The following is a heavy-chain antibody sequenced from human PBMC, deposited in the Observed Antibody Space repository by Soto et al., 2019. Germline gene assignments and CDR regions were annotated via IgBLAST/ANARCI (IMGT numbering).Heavy chain of an antibody. CDR3: AKGTPVNGDYALDY. V-gene: IGHV3-30*18. Sequence: SLRLSCAASGFTFSSFAMHWVRQAPGKGLEWVALIAYDGNNKYFADSVKGRSTISRDNSKDTVYLQMDSLRPEDTAVYYCAKGTPVNGDYALDYWGQGSLVTVSS. CDR1: GFTFSSFA. CDR2: IAYDGNNK. J-gene: IGHJ4*02. D-gene: IGHD4-17*01.